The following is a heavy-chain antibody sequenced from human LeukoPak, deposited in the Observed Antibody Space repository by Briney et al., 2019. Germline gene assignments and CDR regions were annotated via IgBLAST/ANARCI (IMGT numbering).Heavy chain of an antibody. CDR3: ARDHGEGRVATIPLAY. CDR2: ISGYNGKT. Sequence: ASVKVSCKASGYTFTNYGITWVRQAPGQGLEWMAWISGYNGKTNYAQNLQGRVTMTTDTSTSTAYMDLRSLRSDDTAVYYCARDHGEGRVATIPLAYWGQGTLVTVSS. D-gene: IGHD5-12*01. J-gene: IGHJ4*02. CDR1: GYTFTNYG. V-gene: IGHV1-18*04.